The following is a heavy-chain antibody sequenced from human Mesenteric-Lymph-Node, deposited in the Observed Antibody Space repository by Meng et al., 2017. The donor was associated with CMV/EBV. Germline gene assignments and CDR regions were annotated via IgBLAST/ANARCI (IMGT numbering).Heavy chain of an antibody. CDR1: GYTFTSYG. CDR2: INPNSGGT. J-gene: IGHJ3*01. D-gene: IGHD1-7*01. CDR3: ARTARYNWNYAT. V-gene: IGHV1-2*02. Sequence: ASVKVSCKASGYTFTSYGISWVRQAPGQGLEWMGWINPNSGGTNYAQKFQGRVTMTRDTSISTAYMELSRLRSDDTAVYYCARTARYNWNYATWGQGTMVTVSS.